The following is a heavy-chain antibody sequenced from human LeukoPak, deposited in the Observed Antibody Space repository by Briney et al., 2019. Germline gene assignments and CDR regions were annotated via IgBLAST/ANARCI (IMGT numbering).Heavy chain of an antibody. CDR1: GGSISSYY. Sequence: PSETLSLTCTVSGGSISSYYWSWMRQSPGTGLEWIGYISHSGTTYYNPSLKSRLTISLDTSKNSFSLNLSSVTAADTAVYYCARAPFYGTNSRGAFEIRGQGTMVTVSS. V-gene: IGHV4-59*01. CDR2: ISHSGTT. D-gene: IGHD4-23*01. J-gene: IGHJ3*02. CDR3: ARAPFYGTNSRGAFEI.